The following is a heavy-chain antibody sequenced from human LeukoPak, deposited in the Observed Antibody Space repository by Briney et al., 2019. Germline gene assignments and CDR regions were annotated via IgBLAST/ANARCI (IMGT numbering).Heavy chain of an antibody. CDR3: AKRACSSANCHSEVGWFFDL. CDR2: IYPGDSDT. Sequence: GESLKISCKASGYSFTSYWIAWVRQMPGKGLEWMGIIYPGDSDTTYSPSFQGQVTISADKSLSTAYLQWSSLKASDTAMYYCAKRACSSANCHSEVGWFFDLWGRGTLVTVSS. CDR1: GYSFTSYW. J-gene: IGHJ2*01. D-gene: IGHD2-15*01. V-gene: IGHV5-51*01.